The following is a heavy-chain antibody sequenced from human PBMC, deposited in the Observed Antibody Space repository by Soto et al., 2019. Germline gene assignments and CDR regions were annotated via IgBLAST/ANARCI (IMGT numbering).Heavy chain of an antibody. J-gene: IGHJ6*02. CDR1: GFTFSSYE. Sequence: GGSLRLSCAASGFTFSSYEMNWVRQAPGKGLEWVSYISSGGSTIYYADSVKGRFTISRDNAKSSLYLQMNSLRAEDTAAYYCAREGFSSYGMDVWGQGTTVTVSS. V-gene: IGHV3-48*03. CDR3: AREGFSSYGMDV. D-gene: IGHD6-19*01. CDR2: ISSGGSTI.